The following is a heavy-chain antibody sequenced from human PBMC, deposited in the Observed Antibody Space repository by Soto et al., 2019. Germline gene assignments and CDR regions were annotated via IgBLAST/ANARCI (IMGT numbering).Heavy chain of an antibody. CDR2: VSGSGGSL. CDR1: GFTFSSYS. Sequence: GGSLRLSCAASGFTFSSYSMNWVRQAPGKGLEWVSGVSGSGGSLYYAASVKGRFTIFRDNSENIVYLQMNSLRAEDTALYYCAKDGISVAGHGWFDPWGQGTLVTVSS. J-gene: IGHJ5*02. D-gene: IGHD6-19*01. V-gene: IGHV3-23*01. CDR3: AKDGISVAGHGWFDP.